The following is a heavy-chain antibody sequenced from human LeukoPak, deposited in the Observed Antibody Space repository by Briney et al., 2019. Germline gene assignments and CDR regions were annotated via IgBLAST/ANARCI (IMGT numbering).Heavy chain of an antibody. Sequence: PGGSLRLSCAASGFTFSSYYMSWVRQAPGKGLEWVANIKQDGSEKFYVDSVKGRFTISRDNAKNSLYLQMNSLRAEDTAVYYCARDWEYSSSYYPPFDYWGQGTLVTVSS. V-gene: IGHV3-7*01. D-gene: IGHD6-13*01. CDR2: IKQDGSEK. J-gene: IGHJ4*02. CDR3: ARDWEYSSSYYPPFDY. CDR1: GFTFSSYY.